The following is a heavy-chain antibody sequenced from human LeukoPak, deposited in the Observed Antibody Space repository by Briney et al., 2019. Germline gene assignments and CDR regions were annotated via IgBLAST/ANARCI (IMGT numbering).Heavy chain of an antibody. Sequence: GGSLRLSCAASGFTFSSYWMHWVRQAPGKGLVWVSRINSDGSNTRYADSVKGRFTISRDNAKNSLYLQMNSLRAEDTAVYFCARSITMFRGLTDYWGQGTLVTVSS. J-gene: IGHJ4*02. D-gene: IGHD3-10*01. CDR3: ARSITMFRGLTDY. V-gene: IGHV3-74*01. CDR1: GFTFSSYW. CDR2: INSDGSNT.